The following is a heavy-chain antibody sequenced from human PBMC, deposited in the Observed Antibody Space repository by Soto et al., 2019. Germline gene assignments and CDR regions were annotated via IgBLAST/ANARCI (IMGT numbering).Heavy chain of an antibody. J-gene: IGHJ4*02. Sequence: VESLKISCKGSGYSFTSYWIGWVRQMPGKGLEWMGIIYPGDSDTRYSPSFQGQVTISADKSISTAYLQWSSLKASDTAMYYCAGIRPPSRPYLDYWGKETLVTVSS. CDR2: IYPGDSDT. V-gene: IGHV5-51*01. CDR1: GYSFTSYW. D-gene: IGHD1-1*01. CDR3: AGIRPPSRPYLDY.